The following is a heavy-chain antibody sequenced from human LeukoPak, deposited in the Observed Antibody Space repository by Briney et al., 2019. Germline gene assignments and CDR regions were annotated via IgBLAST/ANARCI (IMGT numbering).Heavy chain of an antibody. CDR3: ARSITNFDY. V-gene: IGHV4-59*12. Sequence: SETLSLTCTVSGGSISSYYWSWLRQPPGKGLEWIGYIYYSGSTNYNPSLKSRVTISVDKSKNQFSLKLSSVTAADTAVYYCARSITNFDYWGQGTLVTVSS. CDR2: IYYSGST. J-gene: IGHJ4*02. D-gene: IGHD3-10*01. CDR1: GGSISSYY.